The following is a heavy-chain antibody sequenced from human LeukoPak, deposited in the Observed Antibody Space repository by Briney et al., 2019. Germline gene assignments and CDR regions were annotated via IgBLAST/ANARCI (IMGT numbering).Heavy chain of an antibody. D-gene: IGHD2-15*01. CDR2: ISAYNDNT. CDR3: ARDCSGGSCYSGRAFDI. J-gene: IGHJ3*02. V-gene: IGHV1-18*01. CDR1: GYTFTSYG. Sequence: ASVKVSCKASGYTFTSYGISWVRQAPGQGLEWMGWISAYNDNTNYAQKLQGRVTMTTDTSTSTAYMELRSLRSDDTAVYYCARDCSGGSCYSGRAFDIWGQGTMVTVSS.